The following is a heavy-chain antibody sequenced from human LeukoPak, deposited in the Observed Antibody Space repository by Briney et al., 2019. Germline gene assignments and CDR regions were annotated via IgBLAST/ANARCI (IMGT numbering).Heavy chain of an antibody. CDR1: GFTFSSYW. J-gene: IGHJ5*02. CDR3: ARPLMYYYGSETYFWFDP. Sequence: GGSLRLSCAASGFTFSSYWMSWVRQAPGKGLEWVANIKQDGGEKYYVDSVKGRFTISRDNAKNSLSLQMNSLRAEDTAVYYCARPLMYYYGSETYFWFDPWGQGTLVTVSS. D-gene: IGHD3-10*01. V-gene: IGHV3-7*01. CDR2: IKQDGGEK.